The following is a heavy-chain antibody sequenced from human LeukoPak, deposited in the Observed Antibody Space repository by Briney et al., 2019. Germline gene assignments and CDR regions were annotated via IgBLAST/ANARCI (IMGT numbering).Heavy chain of an antibody. CDR3: ATEYVRTHYFDW. CDR1: GYNLNTYH. CDR2: ITSTGTTT. V-gene: IGHV1-46*02. D-gene: IGHD3-16*01. Sequence: ASVEGSCKASGYNLNTYHMHWVRQAPGQGLEWMGIITSTGTTTICAQKFQGRVTMTRDTSTSTVYMDLSSLRSDDTAVYYCATEYVRTHYFDWWGQGTLVTVSS. J-gene: IGHJ4*02.